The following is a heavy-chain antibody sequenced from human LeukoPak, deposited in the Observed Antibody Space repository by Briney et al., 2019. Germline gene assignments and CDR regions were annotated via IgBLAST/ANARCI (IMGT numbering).Heavy chain of an antibody. Sequence: ASVTVSCKASGGTFSSYAISWVRQAPGQGLEWMGGIIPIFGTANYAQKFQGRVTITADESTSTAYMELSSLRSEDTAVYYCARAQGIQLWPWDYWGQGTLVTVSS. J-gene: IGHJ4*02. CDR3: ARAQGIQLWPWDY. CDR1: GGTFSSYA. D-gene: IGHD5-18*01. CDR2: IIPIFGTA. V-gene: IGHV1-69*13.